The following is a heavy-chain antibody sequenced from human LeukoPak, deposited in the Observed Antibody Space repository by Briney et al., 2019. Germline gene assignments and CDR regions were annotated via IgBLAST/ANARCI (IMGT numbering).Heavy chain of an antibody. D-gene: IGHD2-2*01. CDR2: INPNSGGT. CDR3: ASPQYQLPNYYYYYGMDV. V-gene: IGHV1-2*02. Sequence: ASVKVSCKASGYTFTGYYMHWVRQAPGQGLEWMGWINPNSGGTNYAQKFQGRVTMTRDTSISTAYMELSRLRSDDTAVYYCASPQYQLPNYYYYYGMDVWGQGTTVTVSS. J-gene: IGHJ6*02. CDR1: GYTFTGYY.